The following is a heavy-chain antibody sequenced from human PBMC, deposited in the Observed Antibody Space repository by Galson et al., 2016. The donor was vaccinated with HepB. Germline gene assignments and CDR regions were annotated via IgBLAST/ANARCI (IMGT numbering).Heavy chain of an antibody. V-gene: IGHV5-51*03. D-gene: IGHD3-3*01. J-gene: IGHJ4*02. CDR3: ARPPYYDFWSGFGR. Sequence: QSGAEVKKPGESLKISCKASGYSFTSYWIGWVRQMPGKGLEWMGIIFPGDSDTKYSPSFGGLVTISVDRSITTAYLQWSSLRASDTAIYYCARPPYYDFWSGFGRWGQGTLVTVSS. CDR2: IFPGDSDT. CDR1: GYSFTSYW.